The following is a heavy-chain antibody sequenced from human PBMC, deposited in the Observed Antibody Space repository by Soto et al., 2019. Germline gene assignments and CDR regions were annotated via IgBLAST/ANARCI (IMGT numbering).Heavy chain of an antibody. CDR3: ASGILSGYLDY. J-gene: IGHJ4*02. CDR2: IYYSGST. CDR1: GGSISSGGYY. V-gene: IGHV4-31*03. Sequence: ASETLSLTCTVSGGSISSGGYYWSWIRQHPGKGLEWIGYIYYSGSTYYNPSLKSRVTIXXXXSXNXFXLXXSSVTXADTAVYYCASGILSGYLDYWGQGTLVTVSS. D-gene: IGHD2-15*01.